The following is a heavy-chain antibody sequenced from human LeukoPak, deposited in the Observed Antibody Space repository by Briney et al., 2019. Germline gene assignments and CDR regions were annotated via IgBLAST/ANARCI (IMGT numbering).Heavy chain of an antibody. CDR1: GYTFTDYY. CDR3: ARGTTLTTLPYYYYYMDV. CDR2: INPNSGGT. V-gene: IGHV1-2*02. D-gene: IGHD4-17*01. Sequence: ASVKVSRKASGYTFTDYYLHWVRQAPGQGLEWMGWINPNSGGTNYAQKFQGRVTMTRDTSIGTAYMELSRLRSDDTALYYCARGTTLTTLPYYYYYMDVWGEGTTVTVSS. J-gene: IGHJ6*03.